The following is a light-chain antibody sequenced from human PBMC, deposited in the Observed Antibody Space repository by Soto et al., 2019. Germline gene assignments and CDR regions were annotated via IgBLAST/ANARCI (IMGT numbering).Light chain of an antibody. CDR3: QHYKTWPLA. CDR1: QTLRRT. CDR2: GAS. Sequence: EIVLMQSPGTLSLSPGERATLSCRASQTLRRTYIAWYQQKPGQAPRVLIYGASKRATGIPDRFSGSGSGTEFTLTISSLQSEDFAVYYCQHYKTWPLAFGGGTKVEIK. J-gene: IGKJ4*01. V-gene: IGKV3D-15*01.